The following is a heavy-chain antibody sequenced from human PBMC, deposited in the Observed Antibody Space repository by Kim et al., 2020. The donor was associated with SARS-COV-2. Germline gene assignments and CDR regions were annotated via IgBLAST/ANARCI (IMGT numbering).Heavy chain of an antibody. Sequence: GSLRLSCAASGFIFSNSGMHWVRQAPGQGLEWVAVIWYDGSRKYYADSVKGRFTISRDNSKNTLFLEMNSLRAEDTAMYYCAKGGSKSGWSFDPWGQGTLVTVSS. CDR1: GFIFSNSG. CDR3: AKGGSKSGWSFDP. D-gene: IGHD2-15*01. V-gene: IGHV3-33*06. J-gene: IGHJ5*02. CDR2: IWYDGSRK.